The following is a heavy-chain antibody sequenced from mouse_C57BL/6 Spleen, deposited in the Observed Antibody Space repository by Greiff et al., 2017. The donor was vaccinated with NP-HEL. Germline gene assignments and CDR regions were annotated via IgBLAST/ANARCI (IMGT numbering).Heavy chain of an antibody. V-gene: IGHV5-16*01. CDR2: INYDGSST. CDR1: GFTFSDYY. D-gene: IGHD1-1*01. Sequence: EVKLVESEGGLVQPGSSMKLSCTASGFTFSDYYMAWVRQVPEKGLEWVANINYDGSSTYYLDSLKSRFIISRDNAKNILYLQMSSLKSEDTATYYCARGSPYYYGSSTRDLYFDVWGTGTTVTVSS. CDR3: ARGSPYYYGSSTRDLYFDV. J-gene: IGHJ1*03.